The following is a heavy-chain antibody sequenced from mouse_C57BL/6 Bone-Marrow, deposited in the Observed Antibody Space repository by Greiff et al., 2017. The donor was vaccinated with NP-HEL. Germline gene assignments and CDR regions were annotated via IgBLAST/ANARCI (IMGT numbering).Heavy chain of an antibody. J-gene: IGHJ2*01. D-gene: IGHD1-1*01. CDR1: GFNIKDDY. V-gene: IGHV14-4*01. CDR3: TTGVEGDY. CDR2: IDPENGDT. Sequence: VQLQQSGAELVRPGASVKLSCTASGFNIKDDYMHWVKQRPEQGLEWIGLIDPENGDTEYASKFQGKATITADTSSNTAYLQLSSLTSEDTAVYYCTTGVEGDYWGQGTTLTVSS.